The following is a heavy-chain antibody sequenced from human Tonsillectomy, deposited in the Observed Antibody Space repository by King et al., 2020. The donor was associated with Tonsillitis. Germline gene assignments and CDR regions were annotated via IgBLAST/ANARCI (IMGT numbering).Heavy chain of an antibody. Sequence: MQLQESGPGLVKPSQTLSLTCTVSGGSISSGGYYWSWIRQHPGKGLEWIGYIYYSGSTYYNPSLKSRVTISVDTSKNQFSLKLSSLTAADTAVYYCARVNYGGNSWVGYYFDYWGQGTLVTASS. CDR2: IYYSGST. CDR3: ARVNYGGNSWVGYYFDY. CDR1: GGSISSGGYY. J-gene: IGHJ4*02. D-gene: IGHD4-23*01. V-gene: IGHV4-31*03.